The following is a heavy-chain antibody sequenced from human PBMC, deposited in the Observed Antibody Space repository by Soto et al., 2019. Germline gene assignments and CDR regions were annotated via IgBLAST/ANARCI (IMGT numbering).Heavy chain of an antibody. Sequence: ASVKVSCKVSGYTLTELSMHWVRQAPGKGLEWMGGFDPEDGETIYAQKFQGRVTMTEDTSTDTAYMELSSLRSEDTAVYYCATVPVGVAARPYFFDYWAQGTLVTVSS. CDR3: ATVPVGVAARPYFFDY. D-gene: IGHD2-15*01. V-gene: IGHV1-24*01. CDR2: FDPEDGET. CDR1: GYTLTELS. J-gene: IGHJ4*02.